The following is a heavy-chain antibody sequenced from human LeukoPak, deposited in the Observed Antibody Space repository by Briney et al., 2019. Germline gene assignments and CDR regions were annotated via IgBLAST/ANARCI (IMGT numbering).Heavy chain of an antibody. J-gene: IGHJ6*02. Sequence: SGGPLRLSCAASGFTLSSYAMSWVRQAPEKGLEGVSAISGCRGSKYYADSVEGRFTISRDNSKNTLYLQMNSLRAEDTAVYYCAKGVGPHYGSGSYNGQGMDVWGQGTTVTVSS. CDR1: GFTLSSYA. V-gene: IGHV3-23*01. CDR3: AKGVGPHYGSGSYNGQGMDV. D-gene: IGHD3-10*01. CDR2: ISGCRGSK.